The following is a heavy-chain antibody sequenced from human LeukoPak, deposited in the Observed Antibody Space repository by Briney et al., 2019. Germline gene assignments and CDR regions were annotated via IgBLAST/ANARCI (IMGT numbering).Heavy chain of an antibody. Sequence: SETLSLTCAVSGGSFSGYYWTWIRQPPXXGLEWIGEINHSGSANYNPSLMSRVTISLDTSKNHFSLNLSSVTAADTAVYYCARGQGTVTTHWGQGTLVTVSS. J-gene: IGHJ4*02. CDR1: GGSFSGYY. V-gene: IGHV4-34*01. D-gene: IGHD4-11*01. CDR3: ARGQGTVTTH. CDR2: INHSGSA.